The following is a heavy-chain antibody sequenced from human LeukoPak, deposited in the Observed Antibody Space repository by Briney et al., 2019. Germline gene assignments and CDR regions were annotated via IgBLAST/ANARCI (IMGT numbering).Heavy chain of an antibody. J-gene: IGHJ4*02. CDR2: ISAYNGNT. D-gene: IGHD6-19*01. CDR3: ARAERGTSGWSDY. V-gene: IGHV1-18*01. Sequence: ASVQVFCKASGYTCTSYCISWVRQAPGQGLEWMGWISAYNGNTNYAQKLQGRVTMTTDTSTSTAYMELRSLRSDDTAVYYCARAERGTSGWSDYWGQGTLVTVSS. CDR1: GYTCTSYC.